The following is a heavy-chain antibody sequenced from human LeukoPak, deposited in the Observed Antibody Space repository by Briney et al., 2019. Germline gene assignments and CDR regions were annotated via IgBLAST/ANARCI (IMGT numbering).Heavy chain of an antibody. CDR1: GGSISSYY. CDR2: IYYSGST. Sequence: SETLSLTCTVSGGSISSYYWSWIRQPPGKGLEWIGYIYYSGSTNYNPSLKSRVTISVDTSKNQFSLKLSSVTAADTAVYYCARSGILTNFDYWGQGTLVTVSS. D-gene: IGHD3-9*01. V-gene: IGHV4-59*12. J-gene: IGHJ4*02. CDR3: ARSGILTNFDY.